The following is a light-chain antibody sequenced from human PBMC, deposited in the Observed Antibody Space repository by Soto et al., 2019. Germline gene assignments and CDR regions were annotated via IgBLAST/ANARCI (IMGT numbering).Light chain of an antibody. Sequence: TMCPSHLSASVGDRVTITCRASQSISTWLAWYQQKPGRAPILLIYKASSLESGVPSRFSGGGSGTEFTLTISSLQPDDLATLYFQQDNSCSQTVGQGTKVDNK. V-gene: IGKV1-5*03. CDR1: QSISTW. CDR3: QQDNSCSQT. J-gene: IGKJ1*01. CDR2: KAS.